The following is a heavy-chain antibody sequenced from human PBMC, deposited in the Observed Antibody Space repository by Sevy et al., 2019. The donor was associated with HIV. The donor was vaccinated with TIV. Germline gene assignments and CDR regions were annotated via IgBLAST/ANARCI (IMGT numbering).Heavy chain of an antibody. D-gene: IGHD3-10*01. V-gene: IGHV1-58*01. CDR3: AAVPYYYGSGSYYNDAFDI. CDR1: GFTFTSSA. J-gene: IGHJ3*02. Sequence: ASVKVSCKASGFTFTSSAVQWVRQARGQRLEWIGWIVVGSGNTNYAKKFQERVTITRDMSTSTAYMELSSLRSEDTAVYYCAAVPYYYGSGSYYNDAFDIWGQGTMVTVSS. CDR2: IVVGSGNT.